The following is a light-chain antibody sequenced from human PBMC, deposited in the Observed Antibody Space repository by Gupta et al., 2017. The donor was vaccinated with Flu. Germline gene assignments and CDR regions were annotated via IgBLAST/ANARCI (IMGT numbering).Light chain of an antibody. J-gene: IGKJ2*01. Sequence: ISCRASQSLEYSNGNPYLNWYQQRPGQSPRRLIYEISKRDPGVPDRFSGSESGADVTLKISRGEAEDVGLYYCMQGTHWPYTFGQGTNLEIK. CDR2: EIS. V-gene: IGKV2-30*01. CDR3: MQGTHWPYT. CDR1: QSLEYSNGNPY.